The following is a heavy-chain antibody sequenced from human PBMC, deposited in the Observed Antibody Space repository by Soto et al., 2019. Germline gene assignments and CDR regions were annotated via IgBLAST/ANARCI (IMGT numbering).Heavy chain of an antibody. Sequence: QVQLQESGPGLVKPSETLSLTCTVSGGSVSSGSYYWSWIRQPPGKGLEWIGYIYYSGSTNYNPSLKSRVTISVDTSKNQFSLKLSSVTAADTAVYYCARDCGGGPWGQGTLVTVSS. V-gene: IGHV4-61*01. CDR2: IYYSGST. D-gene: IGHD3-16*01. J-gene: IGHJ4*02. CDR1: GGSVSSGSYY. CDR3: ARDCGGGP.